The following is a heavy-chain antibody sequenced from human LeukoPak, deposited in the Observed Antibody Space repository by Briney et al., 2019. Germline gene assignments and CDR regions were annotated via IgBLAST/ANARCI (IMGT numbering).Heavy chain of an antibody. Sequence: PGRSQRLSCAASGFTFSRYGMHWVRQAPGKGLEWVAVIWYDGSNKYYADSVKGRFTISRDNSKNTLYLQMNCLRAEDTAVYYCAREMDTGIRYYFDYWGQGTLVTVSS. CDR3: AREMDTGIRYYFDY. CDR2: IWYDGSNK. CDR1: GFTFSRYG. D-gene: IGHD5-18*01. V-gene: IGHV3-33*01. J-gene: IGHJ4*02.